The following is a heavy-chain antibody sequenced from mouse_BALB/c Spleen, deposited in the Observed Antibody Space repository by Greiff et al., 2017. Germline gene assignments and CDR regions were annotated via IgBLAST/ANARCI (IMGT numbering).Heavy chain of an antibody. V-gene: IGHV1S81*02. D-gene: IGHD1-1*01. J-gene: IGHJ4*01. CDR3: TRGNFYYGSSYAMDY. CDR1: GYTFTSYY. Sequence: VKLMESGAELVKPGASVKLSCKASGYTFTSYYMYWVKQRPGQGLEWIGEINPSNGGTNFNEKFKSKATLTVDKSSSTAYMQLSSLTSEDSAVYYCTRGNFYYGSSYAMDYWGQGTSVTVSS. CDR2: INPSNGGT.